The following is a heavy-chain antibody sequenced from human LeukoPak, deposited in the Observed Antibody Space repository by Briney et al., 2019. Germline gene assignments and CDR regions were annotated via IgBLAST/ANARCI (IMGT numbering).Heavy chain of an antibody. Sequence: GGSLRLSSAASGFTFSSYWMHWVRQTPGKGLMWVARIKSDGSTIYADSVQGRFTISRDNAKNTVYLQMNSLRVDDTAIYYCTRAITYFYGSVTYDWFDSWGQGTRVTVSS. D-gene: IGHD3-10*01. CDR2: IKSDGST. CDR1: GFTFSSYW. J-gene: IGHJ5*01. V-gene: IGHV3-74*01. CDR3: TRAITYFYGSVTYDWFDS.